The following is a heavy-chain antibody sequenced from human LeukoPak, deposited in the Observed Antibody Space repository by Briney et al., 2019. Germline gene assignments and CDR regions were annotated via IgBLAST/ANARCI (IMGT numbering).Heavy chain of an antibody. Sequence: SETLSLTCTVSGGSISSYYWTWIRQPPGKGLEWIGYIYYSGSTNYNPSLKSRVTISVDTSKNQFSLKLSSVTAADTAVYYCARGLVLRYFDWLLTVTANTGPSDYWGQGTLVTVSS. J-gene: IGHJ4*02. CDR2: IYYSGST. CDR3: ARGLVLRYFDWLLTVTANTGPSDY. V-gene: IGHV4-59*12. D-gene: IGHD3-9*01. CDR1: GGSISSYY.